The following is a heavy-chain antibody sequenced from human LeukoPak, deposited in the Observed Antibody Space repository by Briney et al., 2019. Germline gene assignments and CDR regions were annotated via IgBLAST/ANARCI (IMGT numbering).Heavy chain of an antibody. CDR3: AKSPCGAGDILDF. CDR2: IDSGGGTI. J-gene: IGHJ4*02. Sequence: GGSLRLSCAASGFTFSSYEMSWVRQAPGKGLEWVSYIDSGGGTIYSADAVKGRFNFSGDNARTPLYVQMNSLSAEATAAYCCAKSPCGAGDILDFWGQGTLVTVSS. V-gene: IGHV3-48*03. D-gene: IGHD2-15*01. CDR1: GFTFSSYE.